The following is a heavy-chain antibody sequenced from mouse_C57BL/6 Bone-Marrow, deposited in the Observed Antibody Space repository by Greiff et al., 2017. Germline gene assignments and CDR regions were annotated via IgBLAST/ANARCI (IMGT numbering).Heavy chain of an antibody. D-gene: IGHD4-1*01. Sequence: EVQLVESEGGLVQPGSSMKLSCTASGFTFSDYYMAWVRQVPEKGLEWVANINSDGSSTYYLDSLKSRFIISRDNAKNILYLQMSSLKSEDTATYYCARGQANWVYFDDWGQGTTRTGAS. CDR1: GFTFSDYY. J-gene: IGHJ2*01. CDR2: INSDGSST. V-gene: IGHV5-16*01. CDR3: ARGQANWVYFDD.